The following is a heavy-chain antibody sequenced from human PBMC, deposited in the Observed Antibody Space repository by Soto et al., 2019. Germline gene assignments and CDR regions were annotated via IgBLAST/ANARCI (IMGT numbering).Heavy chain of an antibody. CDR1: GFTFSYYA. CDR3: ARGGTYYDFWNGFYRIDH. D-gene: IGHD3-3*01. J-gene: IGHJ4*02. Sequence: GGSLRLSCEASGFTFSYYAMHWVRQAPGKGLEWVAVISYDGKNKYYTDSVRGRFTFSRDNSKNTLSLQMNSLRPDDTAVYYCARGGTYYDFWNGFYRIDHWGQGTPVTVSS. V-gene: IGHV3-30*04. CDR2: ISYDGKNK.